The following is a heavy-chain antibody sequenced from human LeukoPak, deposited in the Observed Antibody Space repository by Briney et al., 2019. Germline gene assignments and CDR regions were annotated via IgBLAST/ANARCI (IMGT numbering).Heavy chain of an antibody. CDR1: GFTLDDYA. D-gene: IGHD5-18*01. Sequence: GGSLRLSCVASGFTLDDYALHWVRQAPGKGLEWVSSISATGNYIYYADSVKGRFTISRDNAKNSLYLQMNSLRAEDTAVYYCARDRSGYTFDDWGQGTLVTVSS. J-gene: IGHJ4*02. CDR2: ISATGNYI. V-gene: IGHV3-21*01. CDR3: ARDRSGYTFDD.